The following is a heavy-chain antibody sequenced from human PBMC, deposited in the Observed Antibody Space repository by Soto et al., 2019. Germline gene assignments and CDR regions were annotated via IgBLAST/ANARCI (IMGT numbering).Heavy chain of an antibody. V-gene: IGHV4-61*01. J-gene: IGHJ4*02. CDR3: AREKYDGRGYYPYYFDY. CDR2: IYYSGST. CDR1: GGSVSSGSYY. D-gene: IGHD3-22*01. Sequence: QVQLQESGPGLVKPSETLSLTCTVSGGSVSSGSYYWSWIRQPPGKGLEWIGYIYYSGSTNYNPSLKSRLTISVDTSKNQFSLKLSSVTAADTAVYYCAREKYDGRGYYPYYFDYWGQGTLVTVSS.